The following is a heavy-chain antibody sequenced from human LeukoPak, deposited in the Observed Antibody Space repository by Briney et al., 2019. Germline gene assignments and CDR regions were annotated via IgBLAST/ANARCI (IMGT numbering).Heavy chain of an antibody. V-gene: IGHV4-61*02. J-gene: IGHJ4*02. Sequence: SQTLSLTCTVSGGSISSGSYHWSWIRQPAGKGLEWIGRIYTSGSTNYNPSLKIRVTISVDTSKNQFSLKLSSVTAADTAVYYCARDLYDYGGHYFDYWGQGTLVTVSS. D-gene: IGHD4-23*01. CDR3: ARDLYDYGGHYFDY. CDR2: IYTSGST. CDR1: GGSISSGSYH.